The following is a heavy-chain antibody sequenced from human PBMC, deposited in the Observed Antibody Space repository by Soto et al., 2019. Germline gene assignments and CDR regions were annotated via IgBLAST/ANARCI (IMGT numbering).Heavy chain of an antibody. J-gene: IGHJ4*02. D-gene: IGHD2-15*01. CDR2: IYYGGTT. V-gene: IGHV4-38-2*01. Sequence: PSETLSLTCDVSVEPMTGGYYWGWIRQSPGKGLEWIGSIYYGGTTYYNPSLRSRLAISIDTSRNQFSLRLSSVTAADTALYYCARGWYYFDFWGQGTRVAVSS. CDR1: VEPMTGGYY. CDR3: ARGWYYFDF.